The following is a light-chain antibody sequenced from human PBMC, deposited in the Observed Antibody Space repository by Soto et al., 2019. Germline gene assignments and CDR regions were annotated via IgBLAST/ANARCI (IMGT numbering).Light chain of an antibody. V-gene: IGKV4-1*01. CDR2: WAS. CDR1: QTVLYSSSNNNY. Sequence: DIVMKQSQDSLAVSLGERAIINCKTSQTVLYSSSNNNYLAWYQQKPGQPPKLLIYWASTRESGVPDRFSGSGSGTDFTLTISSLQAEDVAVYYCQQYLATPRTFGQGTKVEIK. J-gene: IGKJ1*01. CDR3: QQYLATPRT.